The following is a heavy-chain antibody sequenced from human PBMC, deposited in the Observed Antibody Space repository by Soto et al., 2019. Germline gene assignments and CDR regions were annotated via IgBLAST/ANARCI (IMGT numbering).Heavy chain of an antibody. CDR3: AKDGYCSGGSCYSYFDY. CDR1: GFTFSSYG. V-gene: IGHV3-30*18. CDR2: ISYDGNNK. Sequence: LRLSCAASGFTFSSYGMHWVRQAPGKGLEWVAVISYDGNNKYYADSVKGRFPISRDNSKNTVYLQMDRLRAEDTAVYYCAKDGYCSGGSCYSYFDYWGQGSLVTVSS. J-gene: IGHJ4*02. D-gene: IGHD2-15*01.